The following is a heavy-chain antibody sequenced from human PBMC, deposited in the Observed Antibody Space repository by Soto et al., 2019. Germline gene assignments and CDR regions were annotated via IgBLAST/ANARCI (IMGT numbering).Heavy chain of an antibody. CDR1: GFTFSSYA. CDR2: ISGSGGST. D-gene: IGHD3-16*02. J-gene: IGHJ4*02. CDR3: AKKMYDYVWGSYRHYYFDY. V-gene: IGHV3-23*01. Sequence: GGSLRLSCAASGFTFSSYAMSWVRQAPGKGLEWVSAISGSGGSTYYADSVKGRFTISRDNSKNTLYLQMNSLRAEDTAVYYCAKKMYDYVWGSYRHYYFDYWGQGTLVTVSS.